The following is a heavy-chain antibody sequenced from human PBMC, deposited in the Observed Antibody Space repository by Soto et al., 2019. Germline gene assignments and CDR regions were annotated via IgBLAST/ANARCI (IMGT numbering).Heavy chain of an antibody. CDR1: GYTFTSYA. Sequence: ASVKVSCKASGYTFTSYAMHWVRQAPGQRLEWMGWINAGNGNTKYSQKFQGRVTITRDTSASTAYMELSSLRSEDTAVYYCARGWRSTSFAVGISNWFDPWGQGTLVTVSS. V-gene: IGHV1-3*01. CDR3: ARGWRSTSFAVGISNWFDP. J-gene: IGHJ5*02. D-gene: IGHD3-3*01. CDR2: INAGNGNT.